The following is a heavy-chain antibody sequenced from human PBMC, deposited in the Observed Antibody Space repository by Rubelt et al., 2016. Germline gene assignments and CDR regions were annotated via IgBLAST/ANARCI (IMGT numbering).Heavy chain of an antibody. Sequence: EVQLVESGGGLVHPGGSLRLSCAASGLTVSSNYMSWIRQAPGKGLEWVSTMSGGDGSRYYAESVPGRVTLSKDNSRNTLYLQMNCPRAEDTAIYYCARLSWNQGRSFDYWGQGTLVTVSS. CDR1: GLTVSSNY. V-gene: IGHV3-23*04. D-gene: IGHD1-1*01. J-gene: IGHJ4*02. CDR2: MSGGDGSR. CDR3: ARLSWNQGRSFDY.